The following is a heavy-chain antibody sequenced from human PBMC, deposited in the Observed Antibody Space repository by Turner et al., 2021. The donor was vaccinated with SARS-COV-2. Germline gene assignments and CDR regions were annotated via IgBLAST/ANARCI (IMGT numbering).Heavy chain of an antibody. V-gene: IGHV4-39*01. Sequence: QLPALGPGPVNPSETPSITFTVAGCPISSSRCYWGGFRQPPGKGLEWIGWMYYIGSADYNPSLKSRVTRSVDTSKNQFTQTLIFVTAGVTAVYYGASLPVRYYGSGGYYHEGMDVWGQGTTVTVSS. J-gene: IGHJ6*02. CDR3: ASLPVRYYGSGGYYHEGMDV. CDR1: GCPISSSRCY. D-gene: IGHD3-10*01. CDR2: MYYIGSA.